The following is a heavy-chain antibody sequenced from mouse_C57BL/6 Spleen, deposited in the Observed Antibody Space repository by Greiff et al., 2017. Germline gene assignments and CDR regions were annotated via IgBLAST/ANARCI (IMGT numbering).Heavy chain of an antibody. Sequence: EVKLMESGPGLVKPSQSLSLTCSVTGYSITSGYYWNWIRQFPGNKLEWMGYISYDGSNNYNPSLKNRISITRDTSKNQYFLKLTSVTTEDTATYYCAREPPIYYYGSSYGYFDVWGTGTTVTVSS. CDR3: AREPPIYYYGSSYGYFDV. D-gene: IGHD1-1*01. CDR2: ISYDGSN. J-gene: IGHJ1*03. CDR1: GYSITSGYY. V-gene: IGHV3-6*01.